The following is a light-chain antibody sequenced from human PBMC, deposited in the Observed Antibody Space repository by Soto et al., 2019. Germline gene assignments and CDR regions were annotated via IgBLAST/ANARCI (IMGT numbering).Light chain of an antibody. J-gene: IGLJ1*01. CDR1: SSDVGNYNL. Sequence: QSALTQPASVSGSPGQSITISCTGSSSDVGNYNLVSWYQQHPGKAPKLMIYEDTKWPSGVSNRFSGSKSGNTAYLTISGLQAEDEADYYCWSYAVGRTHVFGTGTKLTVL. CDR2: EDT. CDR3: WSYAVGRTHV. V-gene: IGLV2-23*01.